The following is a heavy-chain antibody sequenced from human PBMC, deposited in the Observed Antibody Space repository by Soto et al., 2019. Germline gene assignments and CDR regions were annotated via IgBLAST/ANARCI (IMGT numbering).Heavy chain of an antibody. J-gene: IGHJ6*02. CDR2: INPSGGAT. Sequence: GASVKVSCKASGYTFSNYYMHWVRQAPGQGLEWMGIINPSGGATTYAQKLQGRVTMTRDTSTSTVYMELNSLRSEDTAVYYCARERSPLSFGEFDYQFYGNEVWG. CDR1: GYTFSNYY. V-gene: IGHV1-46*03. CDR3: ARERSPLSFGEFDYQFYGNEV. D-gene: IGHD3-10*01.